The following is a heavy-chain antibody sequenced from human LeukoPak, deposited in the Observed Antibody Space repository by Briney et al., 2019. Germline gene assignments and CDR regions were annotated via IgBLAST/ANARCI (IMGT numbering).Heavy chain of an antibody. CDR3: AKSDYYDSSGYYYGSDY. D-gene: IGHD3-22*01. CDR1: GFTFSSYA. V-gene: IGHV3-23*01. J-gene: IGHJ4*02. Sequence: GSLRLSCAASGFTFSSYAMTWVRQAPGKGLEWVSGISGSGGSTYCADSVKGRFTISRDNSKNTLYVQMNSLRAEDTAVYYCAKSDYYDSSGYYYGSDYWGQGTLVTVSS. CDR2: ISGSGGST.